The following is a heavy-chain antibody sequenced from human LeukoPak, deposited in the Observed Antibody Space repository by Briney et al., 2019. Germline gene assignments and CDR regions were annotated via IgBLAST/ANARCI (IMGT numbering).Heavy chain of an antibody. CDR2: IRQDGSGK. CDR3: ARDWSSSSGLDY. D-gene: IGHD6-6*01. Sequence: PGRSLRLSCEASGFMFSEYWMTWVRQAPGEGLEWVAHIRQDGSGKYYVDSVKGRFTVSGDNAKNSLFLEMNSLRVEDTAIYYCARDWSSSSGLDYWGQGSLVTVS. CDR1: GFMFSEYW. V-gene: IGHV3-7*01. J-gene: IGHJ4*02.